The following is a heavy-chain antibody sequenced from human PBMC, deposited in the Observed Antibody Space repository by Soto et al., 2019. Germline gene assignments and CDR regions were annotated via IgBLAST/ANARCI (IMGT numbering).Heavy chain of an antibody. J-gene: IGHJ4*02. V-gene: IGHV3-23*01. Sequence: AGGSLRLSCAASGFTFSSYAMSWVRQAPGKGLEWVSTISGSGASTYYTDSVKGRFTISRDNSKNTLYLQMNSLRAEDTAVYYCACSLYYYGTSGYYLGQGTLVTVSS. D-gene: IGHD3-22*01. CDR2: ISGSGAST. CDR1: GFTFSSYA. CDR3: ACSLYYYGTSGYY.